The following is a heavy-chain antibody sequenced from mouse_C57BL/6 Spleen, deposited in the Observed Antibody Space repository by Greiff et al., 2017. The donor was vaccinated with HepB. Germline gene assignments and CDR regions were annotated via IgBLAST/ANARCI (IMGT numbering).Heavy chain of an antibody. CDR3: ARSWDGYFDV. Sequence: EVKVVESGGGLVKPGGSLKLSCAASGFTFSDYGMHWVRQAPEKGLEWVAYISSGSSTIYYADTVKGRFTISRDNAKNTLYLQMTSLRSEETAMYYCARSWDGYFDVWGTGTTVTVSS. D-gene: IGHD4-1*01. CDR2: ISSGSSTI. CDR1: GFTFSDYG. J-gene: IGHJ1*03. V-gene: IGHV5-17*01.